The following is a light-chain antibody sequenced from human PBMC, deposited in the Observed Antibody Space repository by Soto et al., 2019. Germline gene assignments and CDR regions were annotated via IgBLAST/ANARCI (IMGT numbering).Light chain of an antibody. CDR1: QSISSY. Sequence: DTQMNQSPSSLSASEGASISXXXXASQSISSYLNWYQQKPGKAPKLLISAASILQSGVPSRFSGSGSGTEFNITISSLQPDDFVTYYCQQYNRYPWTFGQGSKVDIK. CDR2: AAS. J-gene: IGKJ1*01. CDR3: QQYNRYPWT. V-gene: IGKV1-39*01.